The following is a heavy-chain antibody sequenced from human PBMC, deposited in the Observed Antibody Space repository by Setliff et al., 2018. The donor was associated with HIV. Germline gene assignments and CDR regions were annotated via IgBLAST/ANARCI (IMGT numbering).Heavy chain of an antibody. CDR1: GYTFTSYD. CDR2: IKTDSGSP. V-gene: IGHV7-4-1*02. Sequence: ASVKVSCKTSGYTFTSYDINWVRQAPGQGLEWMGWIKTDSGSPTYAQGFTGRFVFSVDTSVTTAYLQISSLKAEDTAVYYCARALYGDYGGDLNWLDPWGQGTLVTVSS. CDR3: ARALYGDYGGDLNWLDP. D-gene: IGHD4-17*01. J-gene: IGHJ5*02.